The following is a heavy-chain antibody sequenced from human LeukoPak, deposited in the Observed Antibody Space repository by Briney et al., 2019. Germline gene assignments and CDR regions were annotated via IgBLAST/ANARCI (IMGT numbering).Heavy chain of an antibody. CDR1: GGSISSYY. V-gene: IGHV4-4*07. CDR2: IYTSGST. D-gene: IGHD3-3*01. Sequence: SETLSLTCTVSGGSISSYYWSWIRQPAGKGLEWIGRIYTSGSTNYNPSLKSRVTMSVDTSKNQFSLKLSSVTAADTAVYYCARAYYDFWSGYYTEYWGQGTLVTVSS. CDR3: ARAYYDFWSGYYTEY. J-gene: IGHJ4*02.